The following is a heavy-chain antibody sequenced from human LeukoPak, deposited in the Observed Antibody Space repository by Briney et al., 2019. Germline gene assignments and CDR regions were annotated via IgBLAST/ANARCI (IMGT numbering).Heavy chain of an antibody. CDR1: GFTFSSYA. V-gene: IGHV3-30*04. D-gene: IGHD7-27*01. CDR2: ISYDGSNK. CDR3: ARENWGLTEDGYFDL. J-gene: IGHJ2*01. Sequence: QSGGSLRLSCAASGFTFSSYAMHWVRQAPGKGLEWVAVISYDGSNKYYADSVKGRFTISRDNSKNTLYLQMNSLRAEDTAVYYCARENWGLTEDGYFDLWGRGTLVTVSS.